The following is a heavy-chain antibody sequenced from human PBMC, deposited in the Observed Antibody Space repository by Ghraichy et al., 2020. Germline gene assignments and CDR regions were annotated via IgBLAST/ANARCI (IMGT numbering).Heavy chain of an antibody. J-gene: IGHJ4*02. CDR2: IKQDGSDK. D-gene: IGHD4-17*01. V-gene: IGHV3-7*01. CDR1: GFTFSSYW. CDR3: ARGSTTVTTRNYFDY. Sequence: GGSLRLSCAASGFTFSSYWMTWVRQAPGKGLEWVANIKQDGSDKYSVDSVKGRFTISRDNANNSLYLQMNTLRAEDTAVYYCARGSTTVTTRNYFDYWGQGTLVTVSS.